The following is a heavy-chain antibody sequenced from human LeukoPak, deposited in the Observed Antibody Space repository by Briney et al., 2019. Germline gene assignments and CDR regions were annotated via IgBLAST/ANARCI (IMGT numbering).Heavy chain of an antibody. J-gene: IGHJ4*02. V-gene: IGHV3-53*01. Sequence: PGGSLRLSCAASGFTVSSNYMSWVRQAPGKGLEWVSVIYSGGSTYYADSVKGRFTISGDNSKNTLYLQMNSLRAEDTAVYYCARDHLMVRGVILDWGQGTLVTVSS. CDR1: GFTVSSNY. CDR3: ARDHLMVRGVILD. D-gene: IGHD3-10*01. CDR2: IYSGGST.